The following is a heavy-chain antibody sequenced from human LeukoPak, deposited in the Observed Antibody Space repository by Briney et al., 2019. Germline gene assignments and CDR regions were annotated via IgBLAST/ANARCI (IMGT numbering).Heavy chain of an antibody. Sequence: SSETLSLTCAVYGGSFSGYYWSWIRQPPGKGLEWIGEINHSGSTNYNPSLKSRVTISVDTSKNQFSLKLSSVTAADTAVYYCARVSGGGLDYWGQGTLVTVSS. J-gene: IGHJ4*02. CDR3: ARVSGGGLDY. CDR1: GGSFSGYY. V-gene: IGHV4-34*01. CDR2: INHSGST. D-gene: IGHD2-15*01.